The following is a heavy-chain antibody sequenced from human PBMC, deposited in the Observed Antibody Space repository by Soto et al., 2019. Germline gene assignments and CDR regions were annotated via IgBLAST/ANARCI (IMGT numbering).Heavy chain of an antibody. V-gene: IGHV3-33*01. CDR1: GFTFSSYG. Sequence: LRLSCAASGFTFSSYGMHWVRQAPGKGLEWVAVIWYDGSNKYYADSVKGRFTISRDNSKNTLYLQMNSLRAEDTAVYYCARGDDSSGYYSHYYYYGMDVWGQGTTVTVSS. CDR3: ARGDDSSGYYSHYYYYGMDV. D-gene: IGHD3-22*01. CDR2: IWYDGSNK. J-gene: IGHJ6*02.